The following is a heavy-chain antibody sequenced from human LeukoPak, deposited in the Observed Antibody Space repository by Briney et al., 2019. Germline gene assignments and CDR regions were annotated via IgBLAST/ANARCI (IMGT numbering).Heavy chain of an antibody. CDR2: MNPNSGNT. V-gene: IGHV1-8*01. J-gene: IGHJ5*02. CDR3: ANLISPAWFDP. CDR1: GYTFTSYD. Sequence: GASVKVSCKASGYTFTSYDINWVRQATGQGLEWMGWMNPNSGNTGYAQKFQGRVTITRNTSINTAYMELSSLRSEDTAVYYCANLISPAWFDPWGQGTLVTVSS. D-gene: IGHD6-25*01.